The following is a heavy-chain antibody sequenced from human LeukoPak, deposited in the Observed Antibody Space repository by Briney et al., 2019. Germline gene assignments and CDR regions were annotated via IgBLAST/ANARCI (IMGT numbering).Heavy chain of an antibody. V-gene: IGHV4-59*01. Sequence: SETLSLTCTVSGGSISSYYWSWIRQPPGKGLEWIGYIYYSGSTNYNPSLKSRVTISVDTSKNQFSLKLSSVTAADTAVYYCAREGDYYDSSGYYFDYWGQGTLVTVSS. J-gene: IGHJ4*02. CDR2: IYYSGST. CDR1: GGSISSYY. CDR3: AREGDYYDSSGYYFDY. D-gene: IGHD3-22*01.